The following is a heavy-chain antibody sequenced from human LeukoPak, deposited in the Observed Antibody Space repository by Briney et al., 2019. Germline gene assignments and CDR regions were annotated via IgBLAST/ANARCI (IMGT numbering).Heavy chain of an antibody. V-gene: IGHV3-21*01. CDR2: ISSSSSYI. Sequence: GGPLRLSCVASEFTFSTYSMNWVRQAPGKGLEWVSSISSSSSYIYYADSVKGRFTISRDNAKKSLSLQMNSLRAEDTAVYYCVAASGAFDVWGRGTMVTVSS. CDR1: EFTFSTYS. CDR3: VAASGAFDV. D-gene: IGHD6-19*01. J-gene: IGHJ3*01.